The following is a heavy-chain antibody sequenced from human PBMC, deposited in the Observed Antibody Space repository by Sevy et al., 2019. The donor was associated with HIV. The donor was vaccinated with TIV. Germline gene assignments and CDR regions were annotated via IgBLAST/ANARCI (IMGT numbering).Heavy chain of an antibody. CDR2: FDPEDGET. D-gene: IGHD1-26*01. CDR1: GYTLTELS. CDR3: ATVVVGATYFDY. J-gene: IGHJ4*02. Sequence: ASVKVSCKVSGYTLTELSMHWVRQAPGKGLEWMGGFDPEDGETIYAQKFQGRVTMTEDTSTDTAYMELSSLRSEDTDVYYCATVVVGATYFDYWGQGTLVTVSS. V-gene: IGHV1-24*01.